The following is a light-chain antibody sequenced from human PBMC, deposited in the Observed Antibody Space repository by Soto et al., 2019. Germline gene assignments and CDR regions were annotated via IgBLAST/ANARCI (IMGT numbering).Light chain of an antibody. J-gene: IGKJ1*01. Sequence: DIQITQCPSSLSASVGDRVTITCRASQSISSYLNWYQHKPGKAPNLLIYAATTLQSGVPSRFSCSGSGTDCTRTISSLQPEDVETDDCQQSYSNTRTFGQGTKVDIK. V-gene: IGKV1-39*01. CDR2: AAT. CDR1: QSISSY. CDR3: QQSYSNTRT.